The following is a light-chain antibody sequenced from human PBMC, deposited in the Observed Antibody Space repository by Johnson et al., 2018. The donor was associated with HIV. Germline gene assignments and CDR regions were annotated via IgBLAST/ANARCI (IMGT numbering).Light chain of an antibody. CDR2: DNN. Sequence: QSVLTQPPSVSAAPGQKVTISCSGSSSNIGNNYVSWYQQLPGTAPKLLIYDNNKRPSGIPDRFSGSKSGTSATLGITGLQTGDEADYYCVTCDSSLTTLYVFGTGTKGSVV. J-gene: IGLJ1*01. CDR1: SSNIGNNY. V-gene: IGLV1-51*01. CDR3: VTCDSSLTTLYV.